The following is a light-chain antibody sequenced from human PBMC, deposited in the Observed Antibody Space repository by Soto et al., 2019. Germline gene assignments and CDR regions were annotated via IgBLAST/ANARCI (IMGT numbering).Light chain of an antibody. CDR2: GAS. Sequence: EIVLTHSPGTLSLSPGERATLSCRASQSVSSSYLAWYQQTPGQAPRLLIYGASSRATGIPDRFSGSGSGTDFTLTFSRREPEVFAFYYCQHYGDSPIPLGKGTRLEIK. CDR1: QSVSSSY. CDR3: QHYGDSPIP. V-gene: IGKV3-20*01. J-gene: IGKJ5*01.